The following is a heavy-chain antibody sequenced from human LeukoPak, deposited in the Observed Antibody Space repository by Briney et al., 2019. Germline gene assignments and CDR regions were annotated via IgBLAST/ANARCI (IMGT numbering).Heavy chain of an antibody. D-gene: IGHD4/OR15-4a*01. CDR2: IRYDGSNK. CDR1: GFTFSSYG. Sequence: GGSLRLSCAASGFTFSSYGMHWVRQAPGKGLEWVAFIRYDGSNKYYADSVKGRFTISRDNAKNSLYLQMNSLRAEDTAVYYCARVGAAPHYYYYYMDVWGKGTTVTISS. CDR3: ARVGAAPHYYYYYMDV. V-gene: IGHV3-30*02. J-gene: IGHJ6*03.